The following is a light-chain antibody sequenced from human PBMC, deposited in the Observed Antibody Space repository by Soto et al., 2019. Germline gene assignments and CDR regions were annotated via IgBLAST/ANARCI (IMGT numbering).Light chain of an antibody. V-gene: IGKV3-15*01. Sequence: EIVMTQSPATLSVSPGERATLSCRASHSVSSRLAWYQQKPGQAPRLLIYGASTRATGLPARFSGSGSGTECTPTISSLQSEDFAVYYCQHYTNWPLTFGGGTKVEIK. CDR3: QHYTNWPLT. J-gene: IGKJ4*01. CDR2: GAS. CDR1: HSVSSR.